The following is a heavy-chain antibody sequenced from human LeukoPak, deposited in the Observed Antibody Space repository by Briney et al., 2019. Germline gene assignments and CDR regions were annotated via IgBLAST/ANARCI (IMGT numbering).Heavy chain of an antibody. D-gene: IGHD3-10*01. CDR1: GGSFSGYY. V-gene: IGHV4-34*01. CDR3: ARVRLAGRDAFDI. J-gene: IGHJ3*02. Sequence: PSETLSLTCAVYGGSFSGYYWSWIRQPPGKGLEWIGEINHSGSTNYNPSLKSRVTISVDTSKNQFSLKLSSVTAADTAVYYCARVRLAGRDAFDIWGQGTMVTVSS. CDR2: INHSGST.